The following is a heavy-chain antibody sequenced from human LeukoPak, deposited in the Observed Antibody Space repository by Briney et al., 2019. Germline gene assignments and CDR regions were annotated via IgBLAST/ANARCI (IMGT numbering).Heavy chain of an antibody. Sequence: GGSLRLSCAASGFTFSDYGMHWVRQAPGKGLEWVAVISYDGSNKYYADSVKGRFTISRDNSKNTLYLQMNSLRAEDTAVYYCARDEGIVVVPAALDYWGQGTLVTVSS. CDR1: GFTFSDYG. CDR3: ARDEGIVVVPAALDY. J-gene: IGHJ4*02. V-gene: IGHV3-30*03. D-gene: IGHD2-2*01. CDR2: ISYDGSNK.